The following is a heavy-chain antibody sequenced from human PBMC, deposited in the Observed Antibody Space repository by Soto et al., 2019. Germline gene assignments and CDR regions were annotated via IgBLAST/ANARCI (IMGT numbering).Heavy chain of an antibody. D-gene: IGHD1-26*01. CDR2: ISGSGGST. V-gene: IGHV3-23*01. J-gene: IGHJ4*02. CDR3: AKDPTAPYSGSYFDY. CDR1: GFTFSRYA. Sequence: EVQLLESGGGLVQPGGSLRLSCAASGFTFSRYAMSWVRQAPVKGLEWVSAISGSGGSTYYADSVKGRFTISRDNSKNTLYLQMNSLRAEDTAVYYCAKDPTAPYSGSYFDYWGQGTLVTVSS.